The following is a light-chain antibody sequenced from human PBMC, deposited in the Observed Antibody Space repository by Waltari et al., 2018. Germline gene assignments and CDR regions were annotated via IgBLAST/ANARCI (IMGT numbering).Light chain of an antibody. Sequence: SALTQPASVSGSPGQSITISCTGTSSDVGGYNYVSWYQPHPGKAPKLMIYDVSKRPAGVSSRFSGSKSGNTASLTISGLQAEDEADYYCSSYTSSSVYVFGTGTTVTVL. CDR1: SSDVGGYNY. CDR2: DVS. CDR3: SSYTSSSVYV. V-gene: IGLV2-14*01. J-gene: IGLJ1*01.